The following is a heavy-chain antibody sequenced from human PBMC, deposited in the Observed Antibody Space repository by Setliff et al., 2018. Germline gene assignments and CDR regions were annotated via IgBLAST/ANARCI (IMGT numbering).Heavy chain of an antibody. D-gene: IGHD3-3*01. CDR1: DYKFLGYG. CDR3: ARAPRLEWILPTFDY. CDR2: ISAYTGKT. V-gene: IGHV1-18*01. Sequence: ASVKVSCKASDYKFLGYGMSWVRQAPGQGFEWMGWISAYTGKTDYAQNFQGRITMTTDTSTSTAYMELRSLRSDDTAIYYCARAPRLEWILPTFDYWGQGTPVTVSS. J-gene: IGHJ4*02.